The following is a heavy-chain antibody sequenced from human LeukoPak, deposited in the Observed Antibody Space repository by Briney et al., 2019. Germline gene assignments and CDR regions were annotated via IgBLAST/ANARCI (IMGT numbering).Heavy chain of an antibody. CDR1: GYSFTSHY. J-gene: IGHJ4*02. V-gene: IGHV1-46*01. D-gene: IGHD3-22*01. CDR3: ARFPPNYDSSGYYTHFDY. CDR2: INPSGSST. Sequence: ASVKVSCKASGYSFTSHYMHWVRQAPGQGLEWMGLINPSGSSTLYAQKFQGRVTMTRDMSTTTDYMELSSVTAADTAVYYCARFPPNYDSSGYYTHFDYWGQGTLVTVSS.